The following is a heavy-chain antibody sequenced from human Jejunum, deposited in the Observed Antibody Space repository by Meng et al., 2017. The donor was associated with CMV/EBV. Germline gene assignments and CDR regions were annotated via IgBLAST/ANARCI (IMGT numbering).Heavy chain of an antibody. J-gene: IGHJ4*02. CDR1: FIHFY. CDR2: IIPNTGDT. D-gene: IGHD1-26*01. CDR3: AKDGMSYLDYYFDY. Sequence: FIHFYIPLVRHAPGPGLAWMGCIIPNTGDTTYTQQFQGRETLTRGMSINTVYMELTRLRSDDTAMYYCAKDGMSYLDYYFDYWGQGTLVTVSS. V-gene: IGHV1-2*02.